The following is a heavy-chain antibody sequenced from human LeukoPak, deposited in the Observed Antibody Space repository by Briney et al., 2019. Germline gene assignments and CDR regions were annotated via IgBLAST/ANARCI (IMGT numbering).Heavy chain of an antibody. CDR3: ARAYDFWFDP. D-gene: IGHD1-1*01. CDR2: IYYSGST. CDR1: GGSISSYY. V-gene: IGHV4-59*01. J-gene: IGHJ5*02. Sequence: SETLSLTCTVSGGSISSYYWSWIRQPPGKGLEWIGYIYYSGSTNYNPSLKSRVTISVDTSKNQFSLRLSSVTAADTAVYYCARAYDFWFDPWGQGTLVTVSS.